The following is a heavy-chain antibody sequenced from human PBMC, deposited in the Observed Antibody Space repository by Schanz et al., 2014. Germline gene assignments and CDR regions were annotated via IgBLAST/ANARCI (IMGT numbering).Heavy chain of an antibody. J-gene: IGHJ5*02. CDR2: INTNNGDP. CDR1: GYTFTSFA. Sequence: QVQLVQSGSELKKPGASVKVSCKASGYTFTSFAMNWVRQAPGQGLEWMGWINTNNGDPTYAQGCTGRFVIALDTSVSTAYLQISSLKAEDTAVYYCARGGVVVVTAALNWFDPWGQGTLVTVSS. CDR3: ARGGVVVVTAALNWFDP. D-gene: IGHD2-15*01. V-gene: IGHV7-4-1*02.